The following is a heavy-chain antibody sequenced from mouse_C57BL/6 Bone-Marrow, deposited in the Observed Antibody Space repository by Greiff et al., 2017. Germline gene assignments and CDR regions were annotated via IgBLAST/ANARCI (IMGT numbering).Heavy chain of an antibody. Sequence: VQLQQPGAELVMPGASVKLSCKASGYTFTSYWMHWVKQRPGQGLEWIGEIDPSDSYTNYNQKFKGKSTLTVDKSSSPAYMQLSSLTSEDSAVYYCARDSSGAFDYWGQGTTLTVSS. CDR2: IDPSDSYT. J-gene: IGHJ2*01. D-gene: IGHD3-2*02. V-gene: IGHV1-69*01. CDR1: GYTFTSYW. CDR3: ARDSSGAFDY.